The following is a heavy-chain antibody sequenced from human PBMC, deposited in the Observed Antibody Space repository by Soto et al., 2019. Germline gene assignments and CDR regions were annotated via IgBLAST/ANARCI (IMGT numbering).Heavy chain of an antibody. CDR3: ARAHGDYVSDWFDP. J-gene: IGHJ5*02. V-gene: IGHV4-34*01. CDR2: INHSGST. CDR1: GGSFIGYY. D-gene: IGHD4-17*01. Sequence: PSETLSLTCAVYGGSFIGYYCIFIRHPPVKWLEWIVEINHSGSTNYNPSLKSRVTISVDTSKNQFSLKLSSVTAADTAVYYCARAHGDYVSDWFDPWGQGTLVTVSS.